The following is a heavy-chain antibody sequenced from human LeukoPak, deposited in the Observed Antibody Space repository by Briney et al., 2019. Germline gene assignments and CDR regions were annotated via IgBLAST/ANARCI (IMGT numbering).Heavy chain of an antibody. Sequence: ASVNVSCKASGYTFTSYDINWVRQATGQGLEWMGWMNPNSGNTGYAQKFQGRVTMTRNTSISTAYMELSSLRSEDTAVYYCARASKGVLRYFDWHPADWFDPWGQGTLVTVSS. J-gene: IGHJ5*02. V-gene: IGHV1-8*01. CDR2: MNPNSGNT. CDR1: GYTFTSYD. CDR3: ARASKGVLRYFDWHPADWFDP. D-gene: IGHD3-9*01.